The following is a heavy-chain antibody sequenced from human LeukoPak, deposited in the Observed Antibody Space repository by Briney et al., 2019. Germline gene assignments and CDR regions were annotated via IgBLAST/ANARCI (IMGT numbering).Heavy chain of an antibody. Sequence: GSLRLSCAASGFTFTTYWMHWVRPAPGKGLVWVSHINSDGSITSYADSVKGRFTISRDNAKNSLYLQMNSLRAEDTALYYCAAGITGTPRGWFDPWGQGTLVTVSS. CDR3: AAGITGTPRGWFDP. D-gene: IGHD1-20*01. CDR2: INSDGSIT. CDR1: GFTFTTYW. J-gene: IGHJ5*02. V-gene: IGHV3-74*01.